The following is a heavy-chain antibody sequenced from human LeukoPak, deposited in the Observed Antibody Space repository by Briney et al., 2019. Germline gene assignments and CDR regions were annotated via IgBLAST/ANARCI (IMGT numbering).Heavy chain of an antibody. CDR2: IYSGGST. D-gene: IGHD6-19*01. Sequence: GGSLRLSCAASGFTVSSNYMSWVRQAPGKGLEWVCVIYSGGSTYCADSVKGRFTISRDNAKNSLYLQMNSLRAEDTAVYYCASPLQAGTGDWGQGTLVTVSS. V-gene: IGHV3-66*01. CDR3: ASPLQAGTGD. CDR1: GFTVSSNY. J-gene: IGHJ4*02.